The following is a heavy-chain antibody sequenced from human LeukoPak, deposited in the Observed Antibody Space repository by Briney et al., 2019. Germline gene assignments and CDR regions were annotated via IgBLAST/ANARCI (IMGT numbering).Heavy chain of an antibody. Sequence: GGSLRLSCAASGFTFSSYAMSWVRQAPGKGLEWVSAIGGSGGSTYYADSVKGRFTISRDNSKNTLYLQMNSLRAEDTAVYYCAKRFHYDYVWGSYRIDYWGQGTLVTVSS. CDR2: IGGSGGST. CDR3: AKRFHYDYVWGSYRIDY. J-gene: IGHJ4*02. CDR1: GFTFSSYA. V-gene: IGHV3-23*01. D-gene: IGHD3-16*02.